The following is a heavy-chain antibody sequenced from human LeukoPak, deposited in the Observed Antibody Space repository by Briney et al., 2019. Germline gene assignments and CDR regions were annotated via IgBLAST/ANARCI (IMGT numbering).Heavy chain of an antibody. CDR1: GGTFSSYA. D-gene: IGHD6-13*01. Sequence: SVKVSCKASGGTFSSYAISWVRQAPGQGLEWMGGIIPIFGTANYAQKFQGRVTITADESTSTAYMELSSLRSEDTAVYYCARDFRSSWATYYYYGMDVWGQGTTVTVSS. J-gene: IGHJ6*02. CDR3: ARDFRSSWATYYYYGMDV. CDR2: IIPIFGTA. V-gene: IGHV1-69*01.